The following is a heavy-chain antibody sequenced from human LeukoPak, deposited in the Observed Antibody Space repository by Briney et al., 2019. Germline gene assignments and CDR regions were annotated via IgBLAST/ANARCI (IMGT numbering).Heavy chain of an antibody. Sequence: ASVKVSCKASGYTFTSYGISWVRQAPGQGLEWMGWISAYNGNTNYAQKLQGRVTMTTDTSTSTAYMELRSLRSDDTAVYYCAREGMVKKSGSYNYYYYYGMDVWGQGTTVTVSS. J-gene: IGHJ6*02. CDR1: GYTFTSYG. CDR3: AREGMVKKSGSYNYYYYYGMDV. CDR2: ISAYNGNT. D-gene: IGHD1-26*01. V-gene: IGHV1-18*01.